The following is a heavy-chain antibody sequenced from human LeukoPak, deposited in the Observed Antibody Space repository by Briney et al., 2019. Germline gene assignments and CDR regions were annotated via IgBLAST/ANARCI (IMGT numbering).Heavy chain of an antibody. V-gene: IGHV4-39*07. Sequence: GSLRLSCAASGFTFSSYSMNWIRQPPGKGLEWIGSIYYGGRTYYNPSLKSRVTISVDTSMNQFSLKLNSVTAADTAVYYCARDQANFYPTVGWFDPWGQGTLVTVSS. CDR1: GFTFSSYS. J-gene: IGHJ5*02. CDR2: IYYGGRT. D-gene: IGHD1-1*01. CDR3: ARDQANFYPTVGWFDP.